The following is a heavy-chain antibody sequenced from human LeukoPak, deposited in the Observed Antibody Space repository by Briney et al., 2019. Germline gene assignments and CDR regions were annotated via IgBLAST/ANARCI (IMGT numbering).Heavy chain of an antibody. CDR3: ARGDYGDYVRGAFDI. CDR1: GFHVITYY. D-gene: IGHD4-17*01. CDR2: IYSDFRT. Sequence: GGSLRLSCAASGFHVITYYMNWFRQAPGKGLEWASVIYSDFRTYYADSVKGRFTISRDNSKNTLYLQMNSLRAEDTAVYYCARGDYGDYVRGAFDIWGQGTMVTVSS. J-gene: IGHJ3*02. V-gene: IGHV3-66*02.